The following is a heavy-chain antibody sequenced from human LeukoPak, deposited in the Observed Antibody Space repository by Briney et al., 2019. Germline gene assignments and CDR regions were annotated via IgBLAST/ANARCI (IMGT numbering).Heavy chain of an antibody. D-gene: IGHD6-13*01. V-gene: IGHV3-48*03. CDR3: ARVQYSSSSRRDAFDI. CDR2: ISSSRSNTI. CDR1: GFTFSIYE. J-gene: IGHJ3*02. Sequence: GGSLRLSCAASGFTFSIYEMNWVRQAPGKGLEWVSYISSSRSNTIYYADSVKGRFTISRDNSKNTLYLQMNSLRAEDTAVYYCARVQYSSSSRRDAFDIWGQGTMVTVSS.